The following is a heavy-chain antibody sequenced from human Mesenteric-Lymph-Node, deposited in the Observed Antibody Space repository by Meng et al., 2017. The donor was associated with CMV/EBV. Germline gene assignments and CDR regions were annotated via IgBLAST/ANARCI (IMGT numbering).Heavy chain of an antibody. CDR1: GFSFSNAW. J-gene: IGHJ4*02. V-gene: IGHV3-7*01. CDR2: IKYDGSDK. CDR3: ARDPHFGALDY. Sequence: GESLKISCAASGFSFSNAWMSWVRQAPGKGLEWVANIKYDGSDKGYVGSVEGRFTISRDNAKNSVYLQMNTLRVEDTAVYYCARDPHFGALDYWGQGTLVTVSS. D-gene: IGHD3-10*01.